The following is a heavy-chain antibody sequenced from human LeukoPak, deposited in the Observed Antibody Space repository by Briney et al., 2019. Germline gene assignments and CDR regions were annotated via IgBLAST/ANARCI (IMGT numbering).Heavy chain of an antibody. D-gene: IGHD3-10*01. J-gene: IGHJ4*02. V-gene: IGHV4-61*02. CDR2: IYTSGST. CDR3: ARDAWFGAGRTFAY. Sequence: SETLSLTCSVSGDSISSGSYYWSWIRQPAGKGLEWIGRIYTSGSTNYIPSLKSRLTISVDTSKNQFSLRLSSVTAADTAVYYCARDAWFGAGRTFAYWGQGTLVTVSS. CDR1: GDSISSGSYY.